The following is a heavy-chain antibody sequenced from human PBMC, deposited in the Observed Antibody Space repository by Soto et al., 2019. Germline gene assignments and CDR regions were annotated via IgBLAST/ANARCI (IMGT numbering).Heavy chain of an antibody. Sequence: QVQLVQSGAEVKKPGSSVKVSCKASGGTFSSYAISWVRQAPGQGLEWMGGIIPISGTANYAQKFQGRVTITEDESTSTAYMEMSSLRADDTAVYYCARSQGSSTSLEIYYYYYGMDVWGQGTTVTVSS. CDR1: GGTFSSYA. CDR3: ARSQGSSTSLEIYYYYYGMDV. CDR2: IIPISGTA. J-gene: IGHJ6*02. V-gene: IGHV1-69*01. D-gene: IGHD2-2*01.